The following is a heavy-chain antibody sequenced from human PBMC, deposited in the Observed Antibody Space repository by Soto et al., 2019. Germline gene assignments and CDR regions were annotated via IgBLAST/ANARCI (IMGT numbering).Heavy chain of an antibody. CDR3: ARDPSPYTSGWYGIDF. CDR2: ISYDGTNK. V-gene: IGHV3-30*04. J-gene: IGHJ4*01. CDR1: GFMFSAYA. Sequence: PGGSLRLSCAASGFMFSAYAMLWVRQAPGKGLEWVAAISYDGTNKYYADSTKGRFTISRDNSANTLFLQVNSLRREDTAMYYCARDPSPYTSGWYGIDFWGHGTLVTVSS. D-gene: IGHD6-19*01.